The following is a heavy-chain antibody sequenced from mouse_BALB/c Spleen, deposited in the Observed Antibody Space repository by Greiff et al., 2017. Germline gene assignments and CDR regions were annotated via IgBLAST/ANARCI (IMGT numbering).Heavy chain of an antibody. Sequence: QVQLQQSGAELARPGASVKMSCKASGYTFTSYTMHWVKQRPGQGLEWIGYINPSSGYTNYNQKFKDKATLTADKSSSTAYLQLSSLTSEDTAVYYCARGNFYAMDYWGQGTSVTVSS. CDR3: ARGNFYAMDY. CDR1: GYTFTSYT. J-gene: IGHJ4*01. CDR2: INPSSGYT. V-gene: IGHV1-4*01. D-gene: IGHD2-1*01.